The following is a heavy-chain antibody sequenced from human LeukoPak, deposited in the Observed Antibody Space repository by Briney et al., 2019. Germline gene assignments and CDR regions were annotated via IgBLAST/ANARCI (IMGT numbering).Heavy chain of an antibody. Sequence: PGGSLRLSCAASGFTFSSYAMSWVRQAPGKGLEWVSAISGSGGSTYYADSVKGRFTISRDNSKNTLYLQMNSLRAEDTAVYYRAKDLDCSSTSCYAVGYFQHWGQGTLVTVSS. CDR2: ISGSGGST. D-gene: IGHD2-2*01. CDR3: AKDLDCSSTSCYAVGYFQH. CDR1: GFTFSSYA. V-gene: IGHV3-23*01. J-gene: IGHJ1*01.